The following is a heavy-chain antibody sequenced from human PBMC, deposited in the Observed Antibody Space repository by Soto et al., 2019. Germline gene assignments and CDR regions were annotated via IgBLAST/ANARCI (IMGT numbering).Heavy chain of an antibody. CDR3: ATYCSSPSCRSY. J-gene: IGHJ1*01. D-gene: IGHD2-2*01. CDR2: IKEDGSEK. V-gene: IGHV3-7*05. CDR1: GFTFNNYW. Sequence: ESGGGLVQPGGSLRLSCVASGFTFNNYWMTWVRQAPGKGLEWVANIKEDGSEKYYVDSVKGRFTISRDNAASSLYLQLKYLGAEDTAVYYCATYCSSPSCRSYWGQGTLVTVSS.